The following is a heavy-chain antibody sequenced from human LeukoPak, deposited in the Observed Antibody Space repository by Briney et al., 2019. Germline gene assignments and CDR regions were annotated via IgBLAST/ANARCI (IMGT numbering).Heavy chain of an antibody. J-gene: IGHJ3*02. CDR1: GFIFSNYG. V-gene: IGHV3-48*01. CDR2: ISTTGSIT. D-gene: IGHD3-10*01. CDR3: AREGTQGHIDAFDI. Sequence: GGSLRLSCAASGFIFSNYGINWVRQAPGKGLQWVSYISTTGSITYYADSVKGRFTISRDNAKNSLYLQMNSLSAGDTAVYYCAREGTQGHIDAFDIWGQGTMVTVSS.